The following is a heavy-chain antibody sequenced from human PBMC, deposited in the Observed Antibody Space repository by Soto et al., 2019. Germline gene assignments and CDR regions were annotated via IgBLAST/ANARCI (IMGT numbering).Heavy chain of an antibody. CDR3: ARGIDFYFDL. CDR1: GFTFSNYW. Sequence: EVQLVESGGDLVQPGGSLSLSCVASGFTFSNYWMHWVRQAPGKGLEWVSRINSDESSRAYADSVKGRFISSRDNDKNSLSLEMNSLRAEDTAVYYCARGIDFYFDLWGLGTLVTVSS. J-gene: IGHJ2*01. V-gene: IGHV3-74*01. CDR2: INSDESSR.